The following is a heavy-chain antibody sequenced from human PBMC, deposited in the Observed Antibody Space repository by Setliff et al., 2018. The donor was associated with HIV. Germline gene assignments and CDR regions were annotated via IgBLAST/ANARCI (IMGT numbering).Heavy chain of an antibody. J-gene: IGHJ4*02. CDR2: INANGGAT. D-gene: IGHD6-25*01. V-gene: IGHV1-46*01. CDR1: GYNFISYH. Sequence: AASVKVSCKASGYNFISYHLHWLRQAPGQGLEWMGIINANGGATTYAQKFEDRVTMTRDTSTNTVYMELSSLRSEDTAVYFCAREYHIPAADTRVGNYFDYWGQGTLVTVSS. CDR3: AREYHIPAADTRVGNYFDY.